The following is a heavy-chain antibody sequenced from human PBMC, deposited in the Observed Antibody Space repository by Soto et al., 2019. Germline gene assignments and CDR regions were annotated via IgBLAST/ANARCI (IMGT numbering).Heavy chain of an antibody. V-gene: IGHV3-30*04. J-gene: IGHJ4*02. D-gene: IGHD4-17*01. CDR1: GFTFSSYA. Sequence: GGSLRLSCAASGFTFSSYAMHWVRQAPGKGLEWVAVISYDGSNKYYADSVKGRFTISRDNSKNTLYLQMNSLRAEDTAVYYCARSPHDYGDPFDYWGQGTLVTVSS. CDR3: ARSPHDYGDPFDY. CDR2: ISYDGSNK.